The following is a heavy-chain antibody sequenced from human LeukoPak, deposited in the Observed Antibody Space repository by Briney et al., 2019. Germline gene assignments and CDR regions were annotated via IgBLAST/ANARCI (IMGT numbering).Heavy chain of an antibody. D-gene: IGHD4-17*01. V-gene: IGHV4-59*01. J-gene: IGHJ3*02. CDR3: ARASSNYGDYDGAFDI. CDR1: GGSISSYY. CDR2: IYYSGST. Sequence: NPSETLSLTCTVSGGSISSYYWSWIRQPPGKGLEWIGYIYYSGSTNYNPSLKSRVTISVDTSKNQFSLKLSSVTAADTAVYYCARASSNYGDYDGAFDIWGQGTMVTVSS.